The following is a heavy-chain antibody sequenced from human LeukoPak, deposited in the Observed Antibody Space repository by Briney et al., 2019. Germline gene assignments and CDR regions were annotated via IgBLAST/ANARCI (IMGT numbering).Heavy chain of an antibody. V-gene: IGHV5-51*01. CDR2: VFPRDSDT. J-gene: IGHJ5*01. Sequence: GESLKISCKGYGYTFASQWIGWVRQMPGKGLEWMGIVFPRDSDTRYSPSFQGRVTISVDKSINSAYLQWTSLKASDTAIYYCARLEGYIDSWGQGTQVTVSS. D-gene: IGHD5-24*01. CDR3: ARLEGYIDS. CDR1: GYTFASQW.